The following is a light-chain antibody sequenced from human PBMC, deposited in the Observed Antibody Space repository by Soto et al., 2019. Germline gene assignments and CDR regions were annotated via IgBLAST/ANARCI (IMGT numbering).Light chain of an antibody. CDR3: QQYDNWPLA. J-gene: IGKJ4*01. V-gene: IGKV1-12*01. CDR1: QGITSW. Sequence: DIQMTQSPSFVSASVGDRVTISCRASQGITSWLAWYQQKPGKAPKLLIYAASTLQGGVPSRFSGSGSGTEFTLTISSLQSEDFAVYYCQQYDNWPLAFGGGTKVQIK. CDR2: AAS.